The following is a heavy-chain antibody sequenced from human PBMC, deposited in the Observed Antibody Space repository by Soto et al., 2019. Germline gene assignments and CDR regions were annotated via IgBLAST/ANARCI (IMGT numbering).Heavy chain of an antibody. D-gene: IGHD3-3*01. J-gene: IGHJ6*03. V-gene: IGHV3-48*01. CDR3: ARIGFYDFWSGCESPMDV. Sequence: EVQLVESGGGLVQPGGSLRLSCAASGFTFSSYSMNWVRQAPGKGLEWVSFISSSGTTIYYADSVKGRFTISRDNAKNSLYLQMNSLRAEDTAVYYCARIGFYDFWSGCESPMDVWGKGTTVTVSS. CDR2: ISSSGTTI. CDR1: GFTFSSYS.